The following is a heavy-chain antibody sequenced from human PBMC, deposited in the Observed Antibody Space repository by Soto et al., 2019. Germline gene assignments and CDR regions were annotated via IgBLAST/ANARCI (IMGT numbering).Heavy chain of an antibody. V-gene: IGHV1-3*01. CDR2: INPDIGDT. CDR3: ARGPSTGSFDI. Sequence: ASVKVSCKASGYTFTAYYMHWLRQAPGQRLEWMGWINPDIGDTRYPQKFQGRVTITRDTSASTAYMELSSLRSEDTAVYYCARGPSTGSFDIWGQGTMVTVSS. CDR1: GYTFTAYY. D-gene: IGHD2-8*02. J-gene: IGHJ3*02.